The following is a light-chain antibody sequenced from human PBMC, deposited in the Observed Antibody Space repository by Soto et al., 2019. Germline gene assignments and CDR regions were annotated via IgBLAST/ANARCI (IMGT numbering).Light chain of an antibody. J-gene: IGLJ2*01. CDR3: QTWGTGTYVV. V-gene: IGLV4-69*01. CDR2: LNSDGSH. Sequence: QPVLTQSPSASASLGASVKLTCTLSSGHSSYAIAWHQQQPEKGPRYLMNLNSDGSHSKGDGIPDRFSGSSSGAERYLTISSLQSEDEAEYYCQTWGTGTYVVFGGGTKLTVL. CDR1: SGHSSYA.